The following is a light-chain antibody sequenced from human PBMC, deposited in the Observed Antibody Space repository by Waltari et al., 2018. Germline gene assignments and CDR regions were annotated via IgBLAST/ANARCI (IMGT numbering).Light chain of an antibody. J-gene: IGKJ1*01. V-gene: IGKV3-15*01. CDR2: GAS. CDR1: QSVNSN. Sequence: EILLTQSPATLSVSPGERATLSCRASQSVNSNLAWYQQKPGQAPRLLIYGASTRAPGVPARFSGSGPGTDFTLTISSLQSEDFAVYYCQQYNNWPPGRTFGQGTKVEI. CDR3: QQYNNWPPGRT.